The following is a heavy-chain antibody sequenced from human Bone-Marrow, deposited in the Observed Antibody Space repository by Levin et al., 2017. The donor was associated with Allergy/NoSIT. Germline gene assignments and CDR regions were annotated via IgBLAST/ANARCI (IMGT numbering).Heavy chain of an antibody. CDR1: GFNFDDYT. V-gene: IGHV3-43*01. Sequence: PGGSLRLSCAGSGFNFDDYTMHWVRQVPGKGLEWVSLITWDGGTTNYGDSVKGRFTISRDNKKYSLSLQMNSLRTEDTAFYYCAQDRQYSSGWYFQNWGKGTLVTVSS. CDR2: ITWDGGTT. CDR3: AQDRQYSSGWYFQN. J-gene: IGHJ1*01. D-gene: IGHD6-19*01.